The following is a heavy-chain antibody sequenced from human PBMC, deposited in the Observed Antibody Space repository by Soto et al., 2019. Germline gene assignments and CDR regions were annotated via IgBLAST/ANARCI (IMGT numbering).Heavy chain of an antibody. J-gene: IGHJ4*02. V-gene: IGHV4-30-4*01. CDR3: ARSREGGLLHY. Sequence: PSETLSLTCTVSGGSISSGDYYWSWIRQPPGKGLEWIGYIYYSGSTYYNPSLKSRVTISVDTSKNQFSLKLSSVTAADTAVYYCARSREGGLLHYWGQGTLVTVSS. CDR2: IYYSGST. CDR1: GGSISSGDYY. D-gene: IGHD3-16*01.